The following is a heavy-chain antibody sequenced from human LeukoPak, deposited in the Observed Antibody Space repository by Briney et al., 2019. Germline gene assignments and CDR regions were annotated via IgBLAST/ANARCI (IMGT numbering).Heavy chain of an antibody. CDR3: TGSGSRNDY. CDR1: GFTFSGST. CDR2: IRSKANSYAT. Sequence: GSLRLSCAASGFTFSGSTMHWVRPASGKGLEWVGRIRSKANSYATAYAASVKGRFTISRDDSKNTAYLQMNSLKTEDTAVYYCTGSGSRNDYWGQGTLVTVSS. D-gene: IGHD1-26*01. J-gene: IGHJ4*02. V-gene: IGHV3-73*01.